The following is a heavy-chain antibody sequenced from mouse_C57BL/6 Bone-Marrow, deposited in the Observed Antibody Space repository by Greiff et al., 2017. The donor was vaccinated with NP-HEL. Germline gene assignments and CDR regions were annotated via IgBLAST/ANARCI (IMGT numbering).Heavy chain of an antibody. D-gene: IGHD1-1*01. CDR2: IDPENGDT. CDR1: GFNIKDDY. CDR3: TNYYGSSSWYFDV. J-gene: IGHJ1*03. V-gene: IGHV14-4*01. Sequence: VQLQQSGAELVRPGASVKLSCTASGFNIKDDYMHWVKQRPEQGLEWIGWIDPENGDTEYASKFQGKATITADTSSNTAYLQLSSLTSEDTAVDYCTNYYGSSSWYFDVWGTGTTVTVSS.